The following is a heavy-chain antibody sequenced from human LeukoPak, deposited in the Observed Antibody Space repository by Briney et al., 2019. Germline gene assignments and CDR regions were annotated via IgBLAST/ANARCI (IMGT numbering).Heavy chain of an antibody. J-gene: IGHJ5*02. CDR1: GYTFTSYG. V-gene: IGHV1-18*01. D-gene: IGHD3-22*01. CDR3: ARDEARYSSGYYPNWFDP. CDR2: ISGYNGYT. Sequence: ASVKVSCKASGYTFTSYGISWVRQAPGQGLEWMGWISGYNGYTHYAHNLQGRVTMTTDTSTSTAYMELRSLRSDDTAVYYCARDEARYSSGYYPNWFDPWGQGALVTVSS.